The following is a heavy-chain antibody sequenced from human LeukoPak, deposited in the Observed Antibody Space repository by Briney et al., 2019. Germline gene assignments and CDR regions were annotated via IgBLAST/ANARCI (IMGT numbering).Heavy chain of an antibody. J-gene: IGHJ4*02. CDR1: GFNFSSYW. D-gene: IGHD6-13*01. V-gene: IGHV3-7*01. CDR2: IKQDGSEK. Sequence: QAGGSLRLSCAASGFNFSSYWMSWVHQAPGKGLEWVANIKQDGSEKYYVDSVRGRFTISRDNAKNSLFLQMNSLRAEDTAVFYCGSGSTWLPRGQGTLVTVSS. CDR3: GSGSTWLP.